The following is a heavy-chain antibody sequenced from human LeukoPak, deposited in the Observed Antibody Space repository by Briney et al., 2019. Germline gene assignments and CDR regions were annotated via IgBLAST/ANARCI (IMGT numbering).Heavy chain of an antibody. CDR1: GGSISNYF. D-gene: IGHD6-19*01. J-gene: IGHJ4*02. CDR3: ARSGPIEVAGVDY. V-gene: IGHV4-59*01. CDR2: IFYSGST. Sequence: SETLSLTCTVSGGSISNYFWSWIRQPPGKGLEWVGYIFYSGSTNYNPSLKSRVSMSVDTSKSQFSLNLYSVTAADTALYYCARSGPIEVAGVDYWGQGTLVTVSS.